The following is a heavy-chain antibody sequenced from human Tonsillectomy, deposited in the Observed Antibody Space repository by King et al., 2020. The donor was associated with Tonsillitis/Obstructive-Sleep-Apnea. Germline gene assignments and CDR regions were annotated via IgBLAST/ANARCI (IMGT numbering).Heavy chain of an antibody. CDR1: GGAFSVYY. V-gene: IGHV4-34*01. Sequence: VQLQQWGAGLLKPSETLSLTCAVYGGAFSVYYWSWIRQPPGKGLEWIGEINHRGITYYNPSLKSRVTMSVDTSKTQFSLNLTSVTDADTAIYYCARGAAAGMFDYWGQGALVTVSS. J-gene: IGHJ4*02. CDR3: ARGAAAGMFDY. CDR2: INHRGIT. D-gene: IGHD6-13*01.